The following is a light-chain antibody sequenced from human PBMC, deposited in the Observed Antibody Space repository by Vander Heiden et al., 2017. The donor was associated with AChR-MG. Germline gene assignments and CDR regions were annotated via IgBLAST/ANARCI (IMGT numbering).Light chain of an antibody. CDR3: MQALQTPRT. Sequence: DIVMTQSPLSLPVTPGEPASISCRSSQSLLHSNGYNYLDWYLQKPGQSPQLLIYLGSNRASGVPDRFSGSGSGTDFTLKISRGEAEDVGVYYCMQALQTPRTLGNGTKVYIK. CDR2: LGS. J-gene: IGKJ3*01. CDR1: QSLLHSNGYNY. V-gene: IGKV2-28*01.